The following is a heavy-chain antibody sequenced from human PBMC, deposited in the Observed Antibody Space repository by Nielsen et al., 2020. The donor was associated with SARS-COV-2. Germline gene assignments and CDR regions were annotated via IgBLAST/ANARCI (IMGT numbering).Heavy chain of an antibody. V-gene: IGHV4-30-4*01. CDR3: ARERIGGVTFDP. J-gene: IGHJ2*01. CDR1: GGSISSGDYY. Sequence: SETLSLTCTVSGGSISSGDYYWTWIRQPPGKGLEWIGYIYYSGDTYYNPSLKSRLTISVDTSKNQFSLRLNSVTAADTAVYYCARERIGGVTFDPWGRGTLVTVSS. CDR2: IYYSGDT. D-gene: IGHD3-16*01.